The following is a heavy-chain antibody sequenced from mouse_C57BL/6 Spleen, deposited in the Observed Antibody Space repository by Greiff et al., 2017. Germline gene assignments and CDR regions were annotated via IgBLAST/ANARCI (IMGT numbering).Heavy chain of an antibody. V-gene: IGHV1-4*01. CDR2: INPSSGYT. CDR3: ASWGFAY. J-gene: IGHJ3*01. CDR1: GYTFTSYT. Sequence: VQLQQSGAELARPGASVKMSCKASGYTFTSYTMHWVKQRPGPGLEWIGYINPSSGYTKYNQQFKDKATLTADKSSSTAYMQLSSLTSEDSAVYYGASWGFAYWGQGTLVTVSA.